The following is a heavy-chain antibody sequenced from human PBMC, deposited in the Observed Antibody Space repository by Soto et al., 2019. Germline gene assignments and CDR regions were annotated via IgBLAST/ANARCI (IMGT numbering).Heavy chain of an antibody. D-gene: IGHD3-22*01. CDR2: IYYSGST. V-gene: IGHV4-39*01. CDR1: GGSISSSSYY. J-gene: IGHJ6*02. Sequence: LSLTCTVSGGSISSSSYYWGWIRQPPGKGLEWIGSIYYSGSTYYNPSLKSRVTISVDTSKNQFSLKLGSVTAADTAVYYCARRLYYDSSGFEGGGMDVWGQGTTVTVSS. CDR3: ARRLYYDSSGFEGGGMDV.